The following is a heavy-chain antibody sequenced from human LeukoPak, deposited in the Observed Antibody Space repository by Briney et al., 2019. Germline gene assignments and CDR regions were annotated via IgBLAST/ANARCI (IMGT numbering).Heavy chain of an antibody. Sequence: PSETLSLTCTVSGGSISSGNYYWSWIRQPPGKGLEWIGYIYYSGSTYYNPSLKSRVTISVDTSKNQFSLKLSSATAADTAMYYCARKSGALWFGESFFDYWGQGTLVTVSS. CDR1: GGSISSGNYY. J-gene: IGHJ4*02. D-gene: IGHD3-10*01. V-gene: IGHV4-30-4*01. CDR3: ARKSGALWFGESFFDY. CDR2: IYYSGST.